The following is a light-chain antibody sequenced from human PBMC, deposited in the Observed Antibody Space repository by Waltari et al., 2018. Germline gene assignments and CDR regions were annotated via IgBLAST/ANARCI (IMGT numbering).Light chain of an antibody. CDR2: GAS. V-gene: IGKV3-15*01. J-gene: IGKJ2*01. CDR1: QSVSSD. CDR3: QQYNTWPPDYT. Sequence: EIVMTQSPATLSVSPGERVTLSCRASQSVSSDLAWYQQKPGQAPRLLIYGASTRATVIAARFSGSGSGTEFTLTISSLQSEDFAVYYCQQYNTWPPDYTFGQGTKLEI.